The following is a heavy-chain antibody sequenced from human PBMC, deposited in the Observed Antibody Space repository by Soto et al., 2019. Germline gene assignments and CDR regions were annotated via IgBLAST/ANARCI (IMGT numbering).Heavy chain of an antibody. CDR2: IYHSGST. V-gene: IGHV4-4*02. Sequence: QVQLQESGPGLVKPSGTLSLTCAVSGGSISSSNWWSWVRQPPGKGLEWIGEIYHSGSTNYNPSLKSRVTISVDKSKNQFSLKLSSVTAADTAVYYCARGPEYYDILTGYYLSSGGGYGMDVWGQGTTVTVSS. CDR1: GGSISSSNW. J-gene: IGHJ6*02. D-gene: IGHD3-9*01. CDR3: ARGPEYYDILTGYYLSSGGGYGMDV.